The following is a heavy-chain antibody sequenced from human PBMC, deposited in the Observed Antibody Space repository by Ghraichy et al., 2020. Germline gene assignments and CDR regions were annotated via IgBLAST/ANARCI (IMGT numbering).Heavy chain of an antibody. CDR1: GGSISSDY. V-gene: IGHV4-59*01. J-gene: IGHJ2*01. CDR2: MYYSGST. D-gene: IGHD6-19*01. Sequence: SQTLSLTCSVSGGSISSDYWSWIRQPPGKGLEWIGYMYYSGSTNYNPPLKSRVTISVDTSKNQFSLKVTSVTAADTAVYHCARSQAVTGYWYFDLWGRGTLVTVSS. CDR3: ARSQAVTGYWYFDL.